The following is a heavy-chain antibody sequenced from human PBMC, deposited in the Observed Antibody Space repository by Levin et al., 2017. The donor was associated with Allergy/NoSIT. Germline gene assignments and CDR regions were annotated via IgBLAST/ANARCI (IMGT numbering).Heavy chain of an antibody. V-gene: IGHV1-2*02. J-gene: IGHJ4*01. CDR2: INPNSGGT. CDR3: ASGLYIDY. D-gene: IGHD3-10*01. Sequence: ASVKVSCKASGYAFTAYYMHWVRQAPGQGLEWIGWINPNSGGTNYAQKFQGRVMMTRDTSTSTAYMEVSSLRSDDTGVYCCASGLYIDYWGQGTQVTVSS. CDR1: GYAFTAYY.